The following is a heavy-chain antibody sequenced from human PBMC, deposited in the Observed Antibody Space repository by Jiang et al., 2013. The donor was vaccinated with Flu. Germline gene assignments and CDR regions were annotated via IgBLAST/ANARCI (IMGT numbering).Heavy chain of an antibody. CDR3: ASYGSGSYYLPFDY. CDR1: GGSFSGYY. CDR2: INHSGST. D-gene: IGHD3-10*01. V-gene: IGHV4-34*01. Sequence: ETLSLTCAVYGGSFSGYYWSWIRQPPGKGLEWIGEINHSGSTNYNPSLKSRVTISVDTSKNQFSLKLSSVTAADTAVYYCASYGSGSYYLPFDYWGQGTLVTVSS. J-gene: IGHJ4*02.